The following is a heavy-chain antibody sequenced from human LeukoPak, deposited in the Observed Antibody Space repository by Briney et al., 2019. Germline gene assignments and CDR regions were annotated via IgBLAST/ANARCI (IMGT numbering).Heavy chain of an antibody. J-gene: IGHJ4*02. CDR3: ARSARSNYLDY. D-gene: IGHD4-11*01. CDR2: IYRSGST. CDR1: GGSISSGGYS. V-gene: IGHV4-30-2*01. Sequence: SSETLSLTCAVSGGSISSGGYSWSWIRQPPGKGLEWIGYIYRSGSTYYNPSLKSRVTISVDRSKNQFSLKLSSVTAADTAVYYCARSARSNYLDYWGQGTLVTVSS.